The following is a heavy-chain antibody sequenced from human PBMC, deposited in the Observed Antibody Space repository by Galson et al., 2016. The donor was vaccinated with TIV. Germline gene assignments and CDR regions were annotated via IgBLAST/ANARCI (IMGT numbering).Heavy chain of an antibody. V-gene: IGHV5-51*01. CDR2: IYPGDSKT. J-gene: IGHJ6*03. D-gene: IGHD6-6*01. CDR3: ARQPRTRMVQLDVYYYMDV. Sequence: QSGAEVKKPGESLKISCQGSGYSFSNYWIAWVRQTPGKGLEWMGIIYPGDSKTKYSPSFQGQVIISADKSISTAYLQWSSLKASDTAKYYCARQPRTRMVQLDVYYYMDVWGKGTTVTVSS. CDR1: GYSFSNYW.